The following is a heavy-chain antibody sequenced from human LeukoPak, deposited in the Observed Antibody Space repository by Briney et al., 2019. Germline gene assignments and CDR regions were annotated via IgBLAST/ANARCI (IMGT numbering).Heavy chain of an antibody. Sequence: GGSLRLSCAASGFTFNTQDMRWVRQAPGKGLEWVSSITIAGGTFYADSVRGRFTISRHNYKNTLDLQMNSLRVEDTAVYYCGKGRVSEWGQGTLVTVSS. CDR1: GFTFNTQD. D-gene: IGHD6-19*01. CDR3: GKGRVSE. J-gene: IGHJ4*02. CDR2: ITIAGGT. V-gene: IGHV3-23*01.